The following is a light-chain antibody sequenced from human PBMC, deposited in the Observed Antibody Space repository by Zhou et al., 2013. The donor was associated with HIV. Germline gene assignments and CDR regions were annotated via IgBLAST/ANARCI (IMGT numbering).Light chain of an antibody. CDR2: KAS. V-gene: IGKV1-5*03. J-gene: IGKJ4*01. Sequence: DIQMTQSPSTLSASVGDRVTITCRASQSISSWLAWYQQKPGKAPKLLIYKASSLESGVPSRFSGSGSGTEFTLTISSLQPDDFATYFCQQYNSFSLTFGGGTKVEIK. CDR3: QQYNSFSLT. CDR1: QSISSW.